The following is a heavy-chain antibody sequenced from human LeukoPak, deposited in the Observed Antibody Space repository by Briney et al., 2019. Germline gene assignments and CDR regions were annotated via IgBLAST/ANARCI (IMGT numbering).Heavy chain of an antibody. CDR2: IYTSVSP. J-gene: IGHJ3*02. Sequence: SETLSLTCTVAGASISSYYCSWIRQPPGKGLEWIGYIYTSVSPNYNPSLKMRVTISVDTSKKHFSLTLSSLTAAEPAVYYCARTIIAADGLIDAFDIWGQGTMVTVSS. V-gene: IGHV4-4*09. CDR3: ARTIIAADGLIDAFDI. D-gene: IGHD3-10*01. CDR1: GASISSYY.